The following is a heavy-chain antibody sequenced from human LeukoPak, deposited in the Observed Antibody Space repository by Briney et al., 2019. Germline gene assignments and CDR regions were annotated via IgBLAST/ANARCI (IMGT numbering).Heavy chain of an antibody. Sequence: PGRSLRLSCAASGFTFSSYGMHWVRQAPGKGLEWVANIKQDGSEKYYVDSVKGRFTISRDNAKNSLYLQMNSLRAEDTAVYYCARDDGSSSSCCWFDPWGQGTLVTVSS. V-gene: IGHV3-7*01. CDR1: GFTFSSYG. J-gene: IGHJ5*02. CDR2: IKQDGSEK. CDR3: ARDDGSSSSCCWFDP. D-gene: IGHD2-2*01.